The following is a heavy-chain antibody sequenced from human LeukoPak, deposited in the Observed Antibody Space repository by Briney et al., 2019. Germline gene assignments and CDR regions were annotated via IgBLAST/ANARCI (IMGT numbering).Heavy chain of an antibody. CDR1: GYTFTSYY. V-gene: IGHV1-46*01. Sequence: GASVKVSCKASGYTFTSYYMHWVRQAPGQGLEWMGIINPSGGSTSYAQKFQGRVTMTRDTSTSTVYMELSGLRSEDTAVYYCARDPGDGYNDYYYYYMDVWGKGTTVTISS. D-gene: IGHD5-24*01. J-gene: IGHJ6*03. CDR2: INPSGGST. CDR3: ARDPGDGYNDYYYYYMDV.